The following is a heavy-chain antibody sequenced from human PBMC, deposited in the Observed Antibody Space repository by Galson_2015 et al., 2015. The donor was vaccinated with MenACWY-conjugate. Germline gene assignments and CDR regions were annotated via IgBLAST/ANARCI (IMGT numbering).Heavy chain of an antibody. CDR1: GFTFSSYS. D-gene: IGHD5-18*01. V-gene: IGHV3-23*01. J-gene: IGHJ3*02. CDR3: ARSIQLSAFDI. CDR2: ISASGGNS. Sequence: SLRLSCAASGFTFSSYSMSWVRQAPGKGLGWVSSISASGGNSYYVDSVKGRFTISRDNSKNTLYLQMNSLRVDDTAVYYCARSIQLSAFDIWGQGTVV.